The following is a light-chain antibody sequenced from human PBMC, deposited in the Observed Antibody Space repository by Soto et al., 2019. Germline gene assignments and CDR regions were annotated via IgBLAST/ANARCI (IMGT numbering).Light chain of an antibody. CDR2: DVS. Sequence: QSPLTRPAAVSWAPGQSITIACDGPSSDVGVHNYVSWYQQYPCNAPRLVISDVSNRPSGVSHRFSGSKSGNSASLTISGLQAEDEADYYCNSYTSSSTYVVGTGTKVTVL. CDR1: SSDVGVHNY. J-gene: IGLJ1*01. V-gene: IGLV2-14*01. CDR3: NSYTSSSTYV.